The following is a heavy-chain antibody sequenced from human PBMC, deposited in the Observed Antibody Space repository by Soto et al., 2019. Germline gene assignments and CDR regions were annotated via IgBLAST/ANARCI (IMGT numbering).Heavy chain of an antibody. V-gene: IGHV3-30-3*01. Sequence: GGSLRLSCAASGFTFSSYAMHWVRQAPGKGLEWVAVISYDGSNKYYADSVKGRFTISRDNSKNTLYLQMNSLRAEDTAVYYCARDGYDILTGYFSDYWGQGTLVTVSS. CDR2: ISYDGSNK. D-gene: IGHD3-9*01. CDR1: GFTFSSYA. J-gene: IGHJ4*02. CDR3: ARDGYDILTGYFSDY.